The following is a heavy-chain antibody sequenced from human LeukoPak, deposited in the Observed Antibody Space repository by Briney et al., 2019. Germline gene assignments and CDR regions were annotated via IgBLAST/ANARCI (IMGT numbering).Heavy chain of an antibody. CDR2: INKHGSGK. J-gene: IGHJ4*02. CDR3: ARGAGWGYYDL. V-gene: IGHV3-7*01. Sequence: PGGSLRLSCVASGFTFSISWVTWVRQAPGKGLEWVSNINKHGSGKYYVDSVRGRFAISRDYASNSVFLQMDSLRAEDTSVYYCARGAGWGYYDLWGQGTLVTVSS. D-gene: IGHD1-26*01. CDR1: GFTFSISW.